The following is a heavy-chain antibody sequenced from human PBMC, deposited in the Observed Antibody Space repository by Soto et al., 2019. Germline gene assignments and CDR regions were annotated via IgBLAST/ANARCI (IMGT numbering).Heavy chain of an antibody. CDR1: GFTFSTYE. CDR3: ARGDYYGSGSTYGMDV. V-gene: IGHV3-48*03. Sequence: GGSLRLSCAVSGFTFSTYEMNWVRQAPGKGLEWVSDISRSGSTRYYADSVKGRFTISRDNAKNSLYLQMNSLRAEDTAVYYCARGDYYGSGSTYGMDVRGQGTTVTVSS. D-gene: IGHD3-10*01. CDR2: ISRSGSTR. J-gene: IGHJ6*02.